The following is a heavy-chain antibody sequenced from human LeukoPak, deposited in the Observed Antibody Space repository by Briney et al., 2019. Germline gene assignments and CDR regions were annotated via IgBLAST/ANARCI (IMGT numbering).Heavy chain of an antibody. V-gene: IGHV4-59*11. J-gene: IGHJ4*02. CDR2: VYYNGLT. D-gene: IGHD4-17*01. CDR1: GGSISPHY. Sequence: SETLSLTCTVSGGSISPHYWTRIRQTPGKELEWIGYVYYNGLTSYNASLRSRLILSVDTARNQVSLKLTSVTAADTAVYYCTRERSTVTFDYWGQGTLVTVSS. CDR3: TRERSTVTFDY.